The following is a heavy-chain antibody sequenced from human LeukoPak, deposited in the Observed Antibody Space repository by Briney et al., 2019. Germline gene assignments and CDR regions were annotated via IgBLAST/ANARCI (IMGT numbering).Heavy chain of an antibody. D-gene: IGHD3-10*01. CDR3: ARGNLVRGVHTAPDS. Sequence: GGSLGLSCAASGFTFSSYGMSWVRQAPGKGLEWVSAISGSAGSTYYADSVKGRFTISRDNSKNTLYLQMNSLRAEGTAVYFCARGNLVRGVHTAPDSWGQGTLVTVSS. CDR1: GFTFSSYG. J-gene: IGHJ4*02. CDR2: ISGSAGST. V-gene: IGHV3-23*01.